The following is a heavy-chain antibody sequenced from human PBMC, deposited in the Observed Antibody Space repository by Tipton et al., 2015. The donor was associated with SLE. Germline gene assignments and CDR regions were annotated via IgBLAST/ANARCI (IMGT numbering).Heavy chain of an antibody. CDR1: GFTFSSYW. D-gene: IGHD6-13*01. Sequence: GSLRLSCAASGFTFSSYWMHWVRQAPGKGLVWVSRINSDGSSTSYADSVKGRFTISRDNAKNTLYLQMNSLRAEDTAVYYCARGRQQLGLDYWGQGILVTVSS. CDR2: INSDGSST. J-gene: IGHJ4*02. V-gene: IGHV3-74*01. CDR3: ARGRQQLGLDY.